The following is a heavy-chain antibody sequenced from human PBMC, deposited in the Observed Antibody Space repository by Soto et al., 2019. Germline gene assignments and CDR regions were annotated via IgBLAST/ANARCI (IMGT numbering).Heavy chain of an antibody. CDR1: GGSISSGGYY. V-gene: IGHV4-31*11. Sequence: SESLSLTCAVSGGSISSGGYYWSWIRQHPGKGLEWIGYIYYSGNTFYNPSLKGRVMISLDTSKNQFSLTFSSVTAADTAVYYCARGAPASSGVDYWGQGTLVTVSS. D-gene: IGHD3-22*01. CDR2: IYYSGNT. CDR3: ARGAPASSGVDY. J-gene: IGHJ4*02.